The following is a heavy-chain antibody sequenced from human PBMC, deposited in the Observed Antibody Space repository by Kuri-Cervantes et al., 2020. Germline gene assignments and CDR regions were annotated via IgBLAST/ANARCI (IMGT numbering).Heavy chain of an antibody. V-gene: IGHV3-33*01. CDR1: GFTFSSYG. J-gene: IGHJ5*02. Sequence: GESLKISCAASGFTFSSYGMHWVRQAPGKGLEWVAVIWYDGSNKYYADSVKGRFTISRDNSKNTLYLQMNSLRAEDTAVCYCAREVRVMVRGVTFDPWGQGTLVTVSS. CDR3: AREVRVMVRGVTFDP. D-gene: IGHD3-10*01. CDR2: IWYDGSNK.